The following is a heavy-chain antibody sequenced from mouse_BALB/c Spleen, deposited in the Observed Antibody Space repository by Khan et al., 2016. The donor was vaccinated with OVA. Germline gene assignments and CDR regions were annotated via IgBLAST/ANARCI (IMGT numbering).Heavy chain of an antibody. CDR1: GFTFSSFG. CDR2: ISSGSGTI. J-gene: IGHJ1*01. Sequence: EVELVESGGGLVQPGGSRKLSCAASGFTFSSFGMHWVRQAPERGLEWVAYISSGSGTIYYADTVKGRFTISRDNPKNTLFLQMTSLRSEDTAMYYWAREGTTVVATWDWYFDVWGAGTTVTVSS. D-gene: IGHD1-1*01. V-gene: IGHV5-17*02. CDR3: AREGTTVVATWDWYFDV.